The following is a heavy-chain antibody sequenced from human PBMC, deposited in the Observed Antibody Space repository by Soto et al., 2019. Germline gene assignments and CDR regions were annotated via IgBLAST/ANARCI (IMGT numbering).Heavy chain of an antibody. D-gene: IGHD6-19*01. J-gene: IGHJ4*02. V-gene: IGHV3-23*01. CDR3: AKDASGWVHDY. Sequence: GGSLRLSCAASGFTFSSYAMNWVRQAPGKGLEWVSTVTHSCAYTYYADSVKGRFTIARDNSKNTVYLQMNSLRAEDTAVYYCAKDASGWVHDYWGQGTLVTVSS. CDR2: VTHSCAYT. CDR1: GFTFSSYA.